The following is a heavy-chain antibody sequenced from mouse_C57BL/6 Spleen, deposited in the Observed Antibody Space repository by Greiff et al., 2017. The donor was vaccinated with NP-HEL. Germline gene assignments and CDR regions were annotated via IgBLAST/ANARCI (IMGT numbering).Heavy chain of an antibody. J-gene: IGHJ2*01. CDR1: GFTFSSYG. D-gene: IGHD1-1*01. V-gene: IGHV5-6*02. CDR2: ISSGGSYT. Sequence: EVMLVESGGDLVKPGGSLKLSCAASGFTFSSYGMSWVRQTPDKRLEWVATISSGGSYTYYPDSVKGRFTISRDNAKNTLYLQMSSLKSEDTAMYYCARQDYGSFDYWGQGTTLTVSS. CDR3: ARQDYGSFDY.